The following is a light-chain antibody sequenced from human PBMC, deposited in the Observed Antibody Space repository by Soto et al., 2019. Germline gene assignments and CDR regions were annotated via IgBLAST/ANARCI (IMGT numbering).Light chain of an antibody. J-gene: IGLJ1*01. V-gene: IGLV3-21*02. Sequence: SYELSHPPSVSLAPGHTFRVTFGGKNIGSKSVHWYQQKPGQAPVLVVYEDSDRPSRIPERFPGSNSGNTATLKISRVEAGDEADYHCQVWDRTSNHYVFGSGTKVTV. CDR3: QVWDRTSNHYV. CDR1: NIGSKS. CDR2: EDS.